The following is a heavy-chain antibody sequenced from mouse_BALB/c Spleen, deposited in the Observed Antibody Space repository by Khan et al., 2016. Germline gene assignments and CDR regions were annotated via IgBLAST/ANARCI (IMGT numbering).Heavy chain of an antibody. Sequence: EVELVESGGDLVKPGGSLKLSCAASGFTFSSYGMSWVRQTPDKRLEWVATISSGGSYTYYPDSVKGRFTISRDNAKNTLYLQMSSLKSEDTAMXYCARLSDWDYFDYWGQGTTLTVSS. CDR1: GFTFSSYG. CDR2: ISSGGSYT. V-gene: IGHV5-6*01. J-gene: IGHJ2*01. D-gene: IGHD4-1*01. CDR3: ARLSDWDYFDY.